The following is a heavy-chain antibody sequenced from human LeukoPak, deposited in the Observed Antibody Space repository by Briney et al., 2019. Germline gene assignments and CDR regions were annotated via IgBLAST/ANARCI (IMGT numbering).Heavy chain of an antibody. CDR2: INPNSGGT. D-gene: IGHD2-2*02. V-gene: IGHV1-2*06. CDR1: GYTFTGYY. Sequence: ASVKVSCKASGYTFTGYYMHWVRQAPGQGLEWMGRINPNSGGTNYAQKFQGRVTMTRDTSISTAYMELSSLRSEDTAVYYCASCYSGSTSCYTGYAFDIWGQGTMVTVSS. CDR3: ASCYSGSTSCYTGYAFDI. J-gene: IGHJ3*02.